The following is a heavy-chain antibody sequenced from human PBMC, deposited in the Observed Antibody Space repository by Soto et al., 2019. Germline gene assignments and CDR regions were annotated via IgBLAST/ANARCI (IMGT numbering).Heavy chain of an antibody. CDR3: SRELTPFDI. CDR1: GYTFTSYG. V-gene: IGHV1-18*01. Sequence: ASVKVSCKASGYTFTSYGISWLRQAPGQGLEWMGWISAYNGNTNYAQKLQGRVTMTTDTSTSTAYMELKSLRSDDTAVYCCSRELTPFDIWGQGTLVTVSS. J-gene: IGHJ4*02. CDR2: ISAYNGNT. D-gene: IGHD3-16*01.